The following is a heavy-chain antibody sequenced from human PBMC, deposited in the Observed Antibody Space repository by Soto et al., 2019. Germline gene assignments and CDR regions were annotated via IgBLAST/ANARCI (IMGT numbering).Heavy chain of an antibody. D-gene: IGHD3-22*01. CDR1: GYSISTFY. CDR3: ARGRTVRNYADDSSDYFYFFDY. CDR2: VYYTGST. Sequence: SETLSLPCPVSGYSISTFYWGWMRQSPGKELEWIGYVYYTGSTNYNPSLKSRVTISVDRSKNQFSLKLTSANAADTAVYYCARGRTVRNYADDSSDYFYFFDYWGQGTQVTVPS. J-gene: IGHJ4*02. V-gene: IGHV4-59*01.